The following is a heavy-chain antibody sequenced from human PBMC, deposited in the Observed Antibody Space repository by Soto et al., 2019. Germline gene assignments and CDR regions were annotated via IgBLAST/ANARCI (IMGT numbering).Heavy chain of an antibody. J-gene: IGHJ4*02. Sequence: GGSLRLSCAVSGFSVSNTYMSWVRQAPGKGLEWISVIYRGRATYYADSVKGRFTISRDDSRNTVYLQMNSLTTEDTAVYFCAKMGISTTSSFDNWGQGSLVTVSS. V-gene: IGHV3-53*01. CDR3: AKMGISTTSSFDN. CDR1: GFSVSNTY. D-gene: IGHD1-26*01. CDR2: IYRGRAT.